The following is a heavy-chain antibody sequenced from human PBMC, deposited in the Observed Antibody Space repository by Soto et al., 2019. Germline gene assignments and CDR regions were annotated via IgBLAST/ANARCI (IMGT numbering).Heavy chain of an antibody. Sequence: ASVKVSCKASGYTFTSYGISWVRQAPGQGLEWMGWISGYNGNKNYAQKLQGRVTMTTDTSTSTAYMELRSLRSDDTAVYYCARVTSGYYWAPPYYFDYWGQGTLVTVSS. CDR3: ARVTSGYYWAPPYYFDY. CDR1: GYTFTSYG. D-gene: IGHD3-3*01. CDR2: ISGYNGNK. V-gene: IGHV1-18*01. J-gene: IGHJ4*02.